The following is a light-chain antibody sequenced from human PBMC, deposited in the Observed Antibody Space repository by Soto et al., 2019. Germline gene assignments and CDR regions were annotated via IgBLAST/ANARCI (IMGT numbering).Light chain of an antibody. CDR1: QSVHNF. Sequence: EIVLTQSPATLSLSPGDRAALSCKASQSVHNFLAWYQQKPGQAPRLLIYGASTRAAGIPDRFSGSGSGTDFTLTISRLEPEDFAVYYCQQYGRTFGQGTKVDIK. CDR2: GAS. J-gene: IGKJ1*01. CDR3: QQYGRT. V-gene: IGKV3-20*01.